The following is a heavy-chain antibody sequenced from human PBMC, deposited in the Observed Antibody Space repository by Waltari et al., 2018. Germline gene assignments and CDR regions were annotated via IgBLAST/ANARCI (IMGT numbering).Heavy chain of an antibody. Sequence: QVQLQESGPGLVKPSGTLSLTCAVSGSSTSGSPWWNWVRQPPGKGLEWIGEISLSGNNNFNPSLKSRVIISLDKSKTQFALRLSSVTAADTAVYYCARRSGSYFDSWGQGAPVTVSS. CDR3: ARRSGSYFDS. D-gene: IGHD1-26*01. CDR2: ISLSGNN. J-gene: IGHJ4*02. V-gene: IGHV4-4*02. CDR1: GSSTSGSPW.